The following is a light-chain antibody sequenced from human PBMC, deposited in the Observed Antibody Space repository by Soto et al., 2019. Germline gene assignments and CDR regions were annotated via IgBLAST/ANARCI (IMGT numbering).Light chain of an antibody. V-gene: IGLV1-40*01. J-gene: IGLJ1*01. CDR3: QSYDSSLSGSYV. CDR2: DNN. Sequence: QSVLTQPPSVSGAPGQRVIISCTGSSSNIGAGYDVHWYQQLPGTAPRLLIYDNNNRPSGVPARFSVSKSDTSASLAITGLQPEDEADYYCQSYDSSLSGSYVFGNGTKVTVL. CDR1: SSNIGAGYD.